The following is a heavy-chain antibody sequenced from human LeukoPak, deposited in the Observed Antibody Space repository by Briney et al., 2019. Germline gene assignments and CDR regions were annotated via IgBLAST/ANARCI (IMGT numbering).Heavy chain of an antibody. V-gene: IGHV4-59*01. CDR3: ARVRGYYDSSGYDY. CDR2: IYYSGST. D-gene: IGHD3-22*01. Sequence: PSETLSLTSTVSGASISSYYWSWIRQPPGKGLEWIGYIYYSGSTNYNPALKSRVTISEDTSKNQISLKLSSVTAADTAVYYCARVRGYYDSSGYDYWGQGTLVTVSS. CDR1: GASISSYY. J-gene: IGHJ4*02.